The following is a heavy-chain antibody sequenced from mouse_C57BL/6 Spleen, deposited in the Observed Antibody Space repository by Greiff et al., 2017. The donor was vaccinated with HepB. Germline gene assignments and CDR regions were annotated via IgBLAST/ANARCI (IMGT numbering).Heavy chain of an antibody. CDR3: ARSNDYDGDWYFDV. CDR1: GYSFTGYY. D-gene: IGHD2-4*01. J-gene: IGHJ1*03. Sequence: EVQLQQSGPELVKPGASVKISCKASGYSFTGYYMNWVKQSPEKSLEWIGEINPSTGGTTYNQKFKAKATLTVDKSSSTAYMQLKSLTSEDSAVYYCARSNDYDGDWYFDVWGTGTTDTVSS. CDR2: INPSTGGT. V-gene: IGHV1-42*01.